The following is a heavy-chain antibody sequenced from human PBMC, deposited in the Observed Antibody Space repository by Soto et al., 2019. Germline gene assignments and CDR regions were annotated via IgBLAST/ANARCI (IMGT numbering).Heavy chain of an antibody. CDR2: INSDGSST. J-gene: IGHJ6*02. Sequence: EVQLVESGGGLVQPGGSLRLSCAASGFTFSSYWMHWVRQAPGQGLVWVSRINSDGSSTSYADSVKGRFTISRDNAKNTLYLQMNSLRAEDTAVYYCARASYYESSCYTHYYYGMDVWGQGTTVTVSS. CDR3: ARASYYESSCYTHYYYGMDV. V-gene: IGHV3-74*01. D-gene: IGHD3-22*01. CDR1: GFTFSSYW.